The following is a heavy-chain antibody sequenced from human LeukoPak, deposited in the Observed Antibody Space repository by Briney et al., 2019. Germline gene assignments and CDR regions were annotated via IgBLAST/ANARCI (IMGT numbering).Heavy chain of an antibody. CDR1: GDSVSTITSA. J-gene: IGHJ3*02. Sequence: SQTLSLTCAISGDSVSTITSAWNWIRQSPSRGLEWLGRTYYRSKWYNDYAVSVKSRIIIIPDTSKNQFSLQLNSVTPEDTAMYHCAREFGPGYDILTGYSLEPFDIWGQGTMVTVSS. V-gene: IGHV6-1*01. D-gene: IGHD3-9*01. CDR2: TYYRSKWYN. CDR3: AREFGPGYDILTGYSLEPFDI.